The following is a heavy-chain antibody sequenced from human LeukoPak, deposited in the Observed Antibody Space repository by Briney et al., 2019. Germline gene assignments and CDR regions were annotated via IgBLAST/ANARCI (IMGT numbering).Heavy chain of an antibody. V-gene: IGHV4-39*01. CDR2: IYYSGTT. Sequence: PSETLSLTCSVSGVSISSSSYYWNWIRQPPGKGLEGVGSIYYSGTTYYNSSLKSRVTISEDTYKTRFSLMLTSVPAADTAVYYCARQVSDYFYYYIDVWGEGTTVIVSS. J-gene: IGHJ6*03. CDR1: GVSISSSSYY. CDR3: ARQVSDYFYYYIDV.